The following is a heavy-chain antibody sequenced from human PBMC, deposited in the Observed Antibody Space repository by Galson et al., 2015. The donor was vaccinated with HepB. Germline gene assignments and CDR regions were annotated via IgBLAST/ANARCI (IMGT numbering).Heavy chain of an antibody. Sequence: SLRLSCAASGFTFSSYAMHWVRQAPGKGLEWVAVISYDGSNKYYADSVKGRFTISRDNSKNTLYLQMNSLRAEDTAVYYCARDIRSRGYSYGPHDAFDIWGQGTMVTVSS. CDR3: ARDIRSRGYSYGPHDAFDI. CDR1: GFTFSSYA. V-gene: IGHV3-30-3*01. D-gene: IGHD5-18*01. J-gene: IGHJ3*02. CDR2: ISYDGSNK.